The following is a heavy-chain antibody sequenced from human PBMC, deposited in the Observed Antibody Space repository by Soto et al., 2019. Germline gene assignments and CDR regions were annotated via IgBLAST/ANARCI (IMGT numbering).Heavy chain of an antibody. D-gene: IGHD5-12*01. CDR1: GFTFSSYA. CDR3: ARGGRGYEFDY. V-gene: IGHV3-64*01. CDR2: ISSNGGST. Sequence: EVQLVESGGGLVQPGGSLRLSCAASGFTFSSYAMHWFRHAPGKGLEYVSGISSNGGSTDYANSVKGRFTISRDNSKNTLYLQMGSLRAEDMAVYYCARGGRGYEFDYWGQGTLVTVSS. J-gene: IGHJ4*02.